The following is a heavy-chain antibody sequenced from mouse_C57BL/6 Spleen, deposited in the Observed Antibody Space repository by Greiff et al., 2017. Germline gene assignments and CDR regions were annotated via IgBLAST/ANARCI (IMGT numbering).Heavy chain of an antibody. D-gene: IGHD2-14*01. CDR1: GYTFTTYP. CDR2: FHPDNDDT. Sequence: QVQLQQSGAELVKPGASVKMSCKASGYTFTTYPIEWMKQNHGKSLEWIGNFHPDNDDTKYNEKFKGKATLTVEKSSITAYLGRNRLTADVSAIYYSAKGDYKDSIGYWGQRTAVTVS. J-gene: IGHJ4*01. CDR3: AKGDYKDSIGY. V-gene: IGHV1-47*01.